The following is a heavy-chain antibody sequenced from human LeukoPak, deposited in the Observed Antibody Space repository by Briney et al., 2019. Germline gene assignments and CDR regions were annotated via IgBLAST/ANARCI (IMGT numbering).Heavy chain of an antibody. J-gene: IGHJ4*02. V-gene: IGHV4-4*07. CDR1: GGSINTYY. Sequence: NPSETLSLTCTVSGGSINTYYWSWLRQSAGRGLEWIGRIYTSGSTNYSPSLKSRVTMSVDTSENQFSLKLSSVTAADTAVYYCARLFYGSGSRCFDSWGQGTLVTVSS. CDR2: IYTSGST. CDR3: ARLFYGSGSRCFDS. D-gene: IGHD3-10*01.